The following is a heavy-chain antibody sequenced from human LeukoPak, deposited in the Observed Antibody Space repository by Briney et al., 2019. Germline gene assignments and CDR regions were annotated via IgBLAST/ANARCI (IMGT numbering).Heavy chain of an antibody. V-gene: IGHV4-39*01. Sequence: PSETLSLTCTVSGVSISSSNSYWGWIRQPPGKGLEWIGSIYYSGNTYYNASLKSQVSISIDTSKNQFSLKLSSVTAADTAVYYCARRSYNSPLRYWGQGTLVTVSS. CDR3: ARRSYNSPLRY. CDR2: IYYSGNT. D-gene: IGHD3-10*01. CDR1: GVSISSSNSY. J-gene: IGHJ4*02.